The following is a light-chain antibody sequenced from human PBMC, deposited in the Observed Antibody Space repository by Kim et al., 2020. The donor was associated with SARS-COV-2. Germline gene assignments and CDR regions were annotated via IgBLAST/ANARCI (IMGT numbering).Light chain of an antibody. CDR1: PGVVGNS. CDR2: GAS. J-gene: IGKJ3*01. CDR3: QQYGSSPFT. Sequence: CPGEIATRPCMARPGVVGNSVAWYQHKPGQAPRLRIYGASSRAAGIPDRFSGSSSGADFTLTISRLEPEDFAVYYCQQYGSSPFTFGPGTKVDIK. V-gene: IGKV3-20*01.